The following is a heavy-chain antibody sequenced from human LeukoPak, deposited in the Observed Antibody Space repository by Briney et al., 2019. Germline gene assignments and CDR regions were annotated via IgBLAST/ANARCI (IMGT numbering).Heavy chain of an antibody. Sequence: GGSLRLSCAASGFTFDDYGMSWVRQAPGKGLEWVSGINWNGGSTGYADSVKGRFTIPRDNAKNSLYLQMNSLRAEDTALYYCAKDISPDSGSYDLVGPFDYWGQGTLVTVSS. J-gene: IGHJ4*02. CDR1: GFTFDDYG. V-gene: IGHV3-20*04. D-gene: IGHD1-26*01. CDR2: INWNGGST. CDR3: AKDISPDSGSYDLVGPFDY.